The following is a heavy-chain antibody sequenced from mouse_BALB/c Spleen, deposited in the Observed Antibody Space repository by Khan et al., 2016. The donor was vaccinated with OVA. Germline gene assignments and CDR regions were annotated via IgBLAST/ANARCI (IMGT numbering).Heavy chain of an antibody. CDR1: GYTFTNYV. V-gene: IGHV1S136*01. CDR2: INPYNAGT. D-gene: IGHD4-1*01. Sequence: VRLQQSGPELVEPGASVKMSCKASGYTFTNYVMHWVKQKPGQGLEWIGYINPYNAGTRYNEKFKGKATLTSDISSTTAYMELSSLTSEDSAVYDCAREASSWDFSFPYWGQGTRVTVSA. CDR3: AREASSWDFSFPY. J-gene: IGHJ3*01.